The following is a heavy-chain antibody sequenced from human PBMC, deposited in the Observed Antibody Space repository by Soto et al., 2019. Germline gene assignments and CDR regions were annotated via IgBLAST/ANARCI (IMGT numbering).Heavy chain of an antibody. D-gene: IGHD3-3*01. V-gene: IGHV2-5*02. CDR2: IYWDDDK. CDR1: GFSLTTSGVG. CDR3: AHRVLRTVFGLVTTTAIYFDF. J-gene: IGHJ4*02. Sequence: QITLNESGPTQVKPRQTLTLTCTFSGFSLTTSGVGVGWIRQSPGKAPEWLALIYWDDDKRYSPSLKSRLTITKDTSKNPVVLTMADLDPAATATYYCAHRVLRTVFGLVTTTAIYFDFWGQGTPVAVSS.